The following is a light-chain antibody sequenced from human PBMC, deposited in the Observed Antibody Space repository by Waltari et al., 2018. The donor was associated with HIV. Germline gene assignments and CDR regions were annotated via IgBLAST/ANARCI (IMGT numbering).Light chain of an antibody. V-gene: IGLV3-1*01. Sequence: TCSGDKLGDKYACWYQQKPGQSPVVVIYQDKKRPSGIPERFSGSNSENTATLTISGTQAMDEADYYCQAWDTSSVLFGGGTKLTVL. J-gene: IGLJ2*01. CDR3: QAWDTSSVL. CDR1: KLGDKY. CDR2: QDK.